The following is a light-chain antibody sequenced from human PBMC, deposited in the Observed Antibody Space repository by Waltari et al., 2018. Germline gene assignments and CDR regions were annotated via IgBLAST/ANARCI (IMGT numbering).Light chain of an antibody. J-gene: IGLJ2*01. CDR3: SSYTSSSTIVV. Sequence: QSALTQPASVSGSPGQSITISCTGTSSDVGGYNYVSWYQQHPGKAPKLMIYDVSNRPSGVSNGFSGSKSGNTASLTISGLQAEDEADYYCSSYTSSSTIVVFGGGTKLTVL. V-gene: IGLV2-14*03. CDR2: DVS. CDR1: SSDVGGYNY.